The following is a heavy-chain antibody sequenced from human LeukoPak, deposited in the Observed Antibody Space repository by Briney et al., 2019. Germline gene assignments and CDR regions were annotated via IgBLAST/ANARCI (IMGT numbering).Heavy chain of an antibody. CDR1: GGSISSYY. D-gene: IGHD4-17*01. CDR3: ARRPTVTTFFDY. J-gene: IGHJ4*02. V-gene: IGHV4-59*01. Sequence: SETLSLTCTVSGGSISSYYWSWIRQPPGKGLEWIGYIYNSGSTNYKPSLKSRVTISVDTSKNQFSLKLISVTAADTAVYYCARRPTVTTFFDYWGQGTLVTVSS. CDR2: IYNSGST.